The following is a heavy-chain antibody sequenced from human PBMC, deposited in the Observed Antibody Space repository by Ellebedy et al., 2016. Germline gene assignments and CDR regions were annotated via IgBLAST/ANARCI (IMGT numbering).Heavy chain of an antibody. D-gene: IGHD5-12*01. Sequence: SETLSLTXTVYGGSISSYYWSWIRQPDGKGLEWIGRIYTSGSTNYNPSLKSRVTMSVDTSKNQFSLKLSSVTAADTAVYYCARVKSAWISFHYYGMDVWGQGTTVTVSS. CDR3: ARVKSAWISFHYYGMDV. J-gene: IGHJ6*01. CDR1: GGSISSYY. V-gene: IGHV4-4*07. CDR2: IYTSGST.